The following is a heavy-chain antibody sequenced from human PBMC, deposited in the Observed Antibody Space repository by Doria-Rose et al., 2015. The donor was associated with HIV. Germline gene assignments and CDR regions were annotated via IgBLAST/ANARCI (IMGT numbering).Heavy chain of an antibody. CDR1: GVSLSSPGMG. CDR3: ARIKSSRWYHKYYFDF. V-gene: IGHV2-26*01. D-gene: IGHD6-13*01. Sequence: QITLKESGPVLVKPTETLTLTCTVSGVSLSSPGMGVSRIRQPPGKALEWLANIFSDDESTYKTSLKSRLTISRGTSKGQVVLTMTDMDPVDTATYYCARIKSSRWYHKYYFDFWGQGTLVVVSA. CDR2: IFSDDES. J-gene: IGHJ4*02.